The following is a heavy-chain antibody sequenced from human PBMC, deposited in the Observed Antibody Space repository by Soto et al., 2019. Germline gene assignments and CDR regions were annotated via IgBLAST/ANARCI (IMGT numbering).Heavy chain of an antibody. CDR2: IYYSGST. V-gene: IGHV4-30-4*01. CDR1: GGSISSGDYY. CDR3: ARDLSRGSPDYDFWRLDSNDAFDI. D-gene: IGHD3-3*01. Sequence: QVQLQESGPGLVKPSQTLSLTCTVSGGSISSGDYYWSWIRQPPGKGLEWIGYIYYSGSTYYNPSLKSRVTISVYTSKDQCSLKLSSVTAADTAVYYCARDLSRGSPDYDFWRLDSNDAFDIWGQGTMVTVSS. J-gene: IGHJ3*02.